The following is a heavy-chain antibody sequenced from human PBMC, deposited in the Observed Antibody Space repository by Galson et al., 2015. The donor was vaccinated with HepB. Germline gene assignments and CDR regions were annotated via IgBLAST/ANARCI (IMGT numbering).Heavy chain of an antibody. J-gene: IGHJ4*02. CDR2: ISTSHVRTGSSST. Sequence: SLRLSCAASGFTFSSYTMNWVRQAPGKGLEWVSYISTSHVRTGSSSTSYADSVKGRFTMSRDNAKSSLYLQMNSLRAEDTAVYYCARSSYSNYIDFWGQGTLVTVSS. CDR1: GFTFSSYT. CDR3: ARSSYSNYIDF. V-gene: IGHV3-48*04. D-gene: IGHD4-11*01.